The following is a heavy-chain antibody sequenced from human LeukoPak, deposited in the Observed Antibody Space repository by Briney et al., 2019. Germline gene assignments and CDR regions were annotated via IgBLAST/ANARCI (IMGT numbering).Heavy chain of an antibody. D-gene: IGHD3-22*01. J-gene: IGHJ4*02. CDR3: ARHVVAVGFDY. CDR1: GFIFYDYA. CDR2: INGLGGGT. V-gene: IGHV3-20*04. Sequence: GGSLRLSCEASGFIFYDYALHWVRLAPGKGLEWVSGINGLGGGTAYADSVKGRFTISRDNAKNSLYLQMNSLRVEDTAVYYCARHVVAVGFDYWGQGTLVTVSS.